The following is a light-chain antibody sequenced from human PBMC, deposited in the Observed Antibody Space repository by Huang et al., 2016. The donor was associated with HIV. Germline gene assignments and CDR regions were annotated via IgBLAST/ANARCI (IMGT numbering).Light chain of an antibody. V-gene: IGKV3-11*01. CDR3: QQRFNWPPLT. CDR1: QSVSNY. Sequence: EIVLTQSPATLSLSPGERATLSCRASQSVSNYLAWYQKKPGQAPRHLVYDASNRANGVTARFSGSGSGTDFTLTISSLEPEDSAVYYCQQRFNWPPLTFGGGTKVEIK. CDR2: DAS. J-gene: IGKJ4*01.